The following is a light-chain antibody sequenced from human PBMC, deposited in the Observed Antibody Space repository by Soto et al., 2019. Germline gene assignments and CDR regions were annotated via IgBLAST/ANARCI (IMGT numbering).Light chain of an antibody. V-gene: IGLV2-14*03. CDR2: DVT. J-gene: IGLJ3*02. CDR1: SSDVGGDNY. CDR3: TSYTTSSPYLV. Sequence: QSALTQPASVSGSPGQSITISCTRTSSDVGGDNYVSWYQHHPGKAPKLMIYDVTNRPSGVSNRVSGSKSGNSASLTISGLQAEDEAEYYCTSYTTSSPYLVFGGGTKVTVL.